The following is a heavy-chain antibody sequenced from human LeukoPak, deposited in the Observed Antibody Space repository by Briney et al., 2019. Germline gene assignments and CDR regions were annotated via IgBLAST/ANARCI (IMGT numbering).Heavy chain of an antibody. V-gene: IGHV4-39*07. Sequence: SETLSLTCTVSGGSISSRSYYWGWIRQPPGKGLEWIGSIYYSGSTYYNPSLKSRVTISVDTSKNQFSLKLSSVTAADTAVYYCARVRGTTDYWGQGTLVTVSS. CDR2: IYYSGST. CDR1: GGSISSRSYY. D-gene: IGHD1-26*01. J-gene: IGHJ4*02. CDR3: ARVRGTTDY.